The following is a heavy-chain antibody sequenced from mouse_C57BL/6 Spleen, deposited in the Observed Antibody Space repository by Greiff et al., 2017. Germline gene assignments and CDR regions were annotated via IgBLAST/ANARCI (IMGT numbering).Heavy chain of an antibody. Sequence: QVQLQQPGAELVRPGSSVKLSCKASGYTFTSYRMDWVKQRPGQGLEWIGNIYPSDSETHYNQKFKDKATLTVDKSSSTAYMQVSSLTSEDSAVYYCARPYDCYLGYAMDYGGQGTSGTVSS. J-gene: IGHJ4*01. V-gene: IGHV1-61*01. CDR1: GYTFTSYR. CDR3: ARPYDCYLGYAMDY. D-gene: IGHD2-3*01. CDR2: IYPSDSET.